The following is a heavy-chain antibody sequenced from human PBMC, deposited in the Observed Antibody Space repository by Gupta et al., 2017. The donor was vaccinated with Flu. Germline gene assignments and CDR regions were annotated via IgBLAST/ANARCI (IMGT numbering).Heavy chain of an antibody. D-gene: IGHD2-2*01. J-gene: IGHJ4*02. CDR2: IYYSGTT. CDR1: RGSINSYY. Sequence: QVQLQESGPGLVKPSETLSLTCTVSRGSINSYYWSWIRQPPGKGLEWIGYIYYSGTTNYNPSLKSRVIISLDRAKNQFSLHLSSVTAADTAMYYCARHGADCTRINCYPYYFDSWGQGTLVTVSS. V-gene: IGHV4-59*01. CDR3: ARHGADCTRINCYPYYFDS.